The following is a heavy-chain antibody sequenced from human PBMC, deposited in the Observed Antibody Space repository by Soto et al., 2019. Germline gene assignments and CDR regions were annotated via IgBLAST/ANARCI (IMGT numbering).Heavy chain of an antibody. CDR2: IWYDGSNK. V-gene: IGHV3-33*01. CDR1: GFTFSSYV. D-gene: IGHD3-9*01. CDR3: SRDTGYDILTGSPLDAFDI. Sequence: GGSLRLSCAASGFTFSSYVIHWVRQAPGKGMEWVAVIWYDGSNKYYADSVKGRFTISRDTSKNTLYLQMNSLRAEDTAVYYCSRDTGYDILTGSPLDAFDIWGQGTMVTVSS. J-gene: IGHJ3*02.